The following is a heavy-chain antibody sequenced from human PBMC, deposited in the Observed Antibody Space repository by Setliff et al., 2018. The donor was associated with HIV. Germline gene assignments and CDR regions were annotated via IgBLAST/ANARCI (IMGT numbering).Heavy chain of an antibody. J-gene: IGHJ3*02. Sequence: GASVKVSCKASGYTFTSYAMHWVRQAPGQRLEWMGWINAGNGNTKYSQKFQGRVTITRDTSASTAYMELSSLRSEDTAVYYCARDRTPIYGSGTDDAFDIWGQGTMVTVSS. D-gene: IGHD3-10*01. V-gene: IGHV1-3*01. CDR3: ARDRTPIYGSGTDDAFDI. CDR2: INAGNGNT. CDR1: GYTFTSYA.